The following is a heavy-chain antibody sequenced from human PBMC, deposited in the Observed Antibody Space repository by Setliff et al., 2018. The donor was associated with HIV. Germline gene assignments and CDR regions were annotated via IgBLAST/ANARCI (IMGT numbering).Heavy chain of an antibody. J-gene: IGHJ6*02. CDR3: AREIRTVYTGGHYFYGIDV. CDR2: ISGSGGTT. Sequence: GSLRLSCAASGFTFSSYAMSWVRQAPGKGLEWVSVISGSGGTTYYADSVKGRFTISRDNSRNSLYLQMNSLRAGDTAVYYCAREIRTVYTGGHYFYGIDVWGQGTAVTVSS. V-gene: IGHV3-23*01. D-gene: IGHD3-16*01. CDR1: GFTFSSYA.